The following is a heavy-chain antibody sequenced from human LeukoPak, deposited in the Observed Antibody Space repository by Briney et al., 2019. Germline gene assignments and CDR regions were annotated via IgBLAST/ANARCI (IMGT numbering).Heavy chain of an antibody. Sequence: SETLSLTCTVSVGSINGYYWSWIRQPAGKGLEWIGRIYSSGSTNYNPSLRSRVTVSVDTSKNRFSLNLTSVTAADTAVYYCAREIYCSGGSCYDSWFDPWGQGTLVTVSS. CDR1: VGSINGYY. D-gene: IGHD2-15*01. J-gene: IGHJ5*02. CDR3: AREIYCSGGSCYDSWFDP. CDR2: IYSSGST. V-gene: IGHV4-4*07.